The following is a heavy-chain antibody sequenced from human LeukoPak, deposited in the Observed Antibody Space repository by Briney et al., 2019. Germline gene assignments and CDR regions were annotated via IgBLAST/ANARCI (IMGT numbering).Heavy chain of an antibody. CDR3: ARDPYYGSGSPSPLDY. CDR2: INAGNGNT. Sequence: ASVKVSCKASGYTFTSYAMHWVRQAPGQRLEWMGWINAGNGNTKYSQKFQGRVTITRDTSASTAYMELSSLRSEDTAVYYCARDPYYGSGSPSPLDYWGQGTLVTVSS. J-gene: IGHJ4*02. V-gene: IGHV1-3*01. CDR1: GYTFTSYA. D-gene: IGHD3-10*01.